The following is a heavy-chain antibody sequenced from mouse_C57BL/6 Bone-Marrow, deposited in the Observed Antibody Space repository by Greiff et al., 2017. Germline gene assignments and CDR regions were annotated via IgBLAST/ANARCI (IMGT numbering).Heavy chain of an antibody. CDR1: GYTFTDYY. CDR3: ARHCYDEGYYFDY. CDR2: INPYNGGT. V-gene: IGHV1-19*01. Sequence: EVQLQQSGPVLVKPGASVKMSCKASGYTFTDYYMNWVKQSHGKSLEWIGVINPYNGGTSYNQKFKGKATLTVDKSSSTAYMELNSLTSEDYAVDYCARHCYDEGYYFDYWCQGTTLTVSS. D-gene: IGHD2-12*01. J-gene: IGHJ2*01.